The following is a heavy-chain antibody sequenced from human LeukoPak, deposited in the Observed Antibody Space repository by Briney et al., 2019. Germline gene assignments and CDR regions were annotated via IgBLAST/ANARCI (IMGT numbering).Heavy chain of an antibody. V-gene: IGHV3-23*01. CDR2: ISGSGGST. J-gene: IGHJ4*02. Sequence: GGSLRLSCAASGFTFSSYSMNWVRQAPGKGLEWVSAISGSGGSTYYADSVKGRFTISRDNSKNTLYLQMNSLRAEDTAVYYCAKSLRFLEWPSDWGQGTLVTVSS. CDR1: GFTFSSYS. D-gene: IGHD3-3*01. CDR3: AKSLRFLEWPSD.